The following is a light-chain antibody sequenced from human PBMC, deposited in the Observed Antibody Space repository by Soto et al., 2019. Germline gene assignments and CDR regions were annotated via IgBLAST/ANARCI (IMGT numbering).Light chain of an antibody. CDR1: ESVRTS. V-gene: IGKV3-20*01. CDR3: QQFSSYPLT. J-gene: IGKJ4*01. Sequence: EIVMTQSPATLSVSPGERATLSCRASESVRTSLAWYQQKPGRSPSLLIYDASSRATGTPDRFSGGGSGTDFTLTISRLEPEDFAVYYCQQFSSYPLTFGGGTKVDIK. CDR2: DAS.